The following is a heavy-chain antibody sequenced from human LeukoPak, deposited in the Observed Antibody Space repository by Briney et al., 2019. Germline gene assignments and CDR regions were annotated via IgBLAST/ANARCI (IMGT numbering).Heavy chain of an antibody. CDR3: ARASKPRGVPGVTNFDY. CDR1: GGSISSYY. V-gene: IGHV4-59*01. CDR2: IYYSGST. J-gene: IGHJ4*02. Sequence: KPSETLSLTCTVSGGSISSYYWSWIRQPPGKGLEWIGYIYYSGSTNYNPSLKSRVTISVDTSKNQFSLKLSSVTAADTAVYYCARASKPRGVPGVTNFDYWGQGTLVTLSS. D-gene: IGHD3-10*01.